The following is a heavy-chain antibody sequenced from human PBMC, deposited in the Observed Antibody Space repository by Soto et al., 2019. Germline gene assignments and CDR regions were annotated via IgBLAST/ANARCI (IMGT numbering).Heavy chain of an antibody. CDR3: AKPTGTTPYYFDY. J-gene: IGHJ4*02. D-gene: IGHD1-7*01. CDR2: ISYDGSNK. V-gene: IGHV3-30*18. Sequence: TGGSLRLSCAASGFTFSSYGMHWVRQAPGKGLEWVAVISYDGSNKYYADSVKGRFTISRDNSKNTLYLQMNSLRAEDTAVYYCAKPTGTTPYYFDYWGQGTLVTVSS. CDR1: GFTFSSYG.